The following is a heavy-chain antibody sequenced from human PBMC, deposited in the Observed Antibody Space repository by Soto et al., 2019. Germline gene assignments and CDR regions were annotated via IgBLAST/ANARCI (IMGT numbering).Heavy chain of an antibody. V-gene: IGHV5-51*01. CDR1: GYSFTSYW. J-gene: IGHJ6*02. CDR2: IYPGDSDT. Sequence: GESLKISCKGSGYSFTSYWIGWVRQMPGKGLEWMGIIYPGDSDTRYSPSFQGQVTISADKSISTAYLQWSSLKASDTAMYYCARHPPSVAAAGRNYYYGMDVWGQGTTVTVSS. CDR3: ARHPPSVAAAGRNYYYGMDV. D-gene: IGHD6-13*01.